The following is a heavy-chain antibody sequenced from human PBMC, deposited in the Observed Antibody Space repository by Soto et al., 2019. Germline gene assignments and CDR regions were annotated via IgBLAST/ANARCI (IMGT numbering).Heavy chain of an antibody. CDR1: GFTFTSSA. CDR2: IVVGSGNT. Sequence: ASVKVSCKASGFTFTSSAVQWVRQARGQRLEWIGWIVVGSGNTNYAQKFQERVTITRDMSTSTAYMELSSLRSEDTAVYYCAAAAWDDSSGGAFDIWGQVTMVTVSS. V-gene: IGHV1-58*01. CDR3: AAAAWDDSSGGAFDI. J-gene: IGHJ3*02. D-gene: IGHD3-22*01.